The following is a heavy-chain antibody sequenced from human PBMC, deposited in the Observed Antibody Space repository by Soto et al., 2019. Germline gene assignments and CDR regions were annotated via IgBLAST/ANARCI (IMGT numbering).Heavy chain of an antibody. V-gene: IGHV4-34*01. CDR2: INHSGST. Sequence: QVQLQQWGAGLLKPSETLSLTCAVYGGSFSGYYWSWIRQPPGKGLEWIGEINHSGSTNYNPSLKSRVTISVDTSKNQFSLKLSSVTAADTAVYYCARRVDQSAFDIWGQGTMVTVSS. CDR3: ARRVDQSAFDI. CDR1: GGSFSGYY. D-gene: IGHD3-3*01. J-gene: IGHJ3*02.